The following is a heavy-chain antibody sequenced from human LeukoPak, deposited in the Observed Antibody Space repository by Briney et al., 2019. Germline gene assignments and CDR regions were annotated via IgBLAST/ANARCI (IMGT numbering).Heavy chain of an antibody. J-gene: IGHJ4*02. D-gene: IGHD5-18*01. CDR2: IYYSGST. CDR3: AREDQYNYGFGAFDY. V-gene: IGHV4-30-4*01. CDR1: GGSISSGDYY. Sequence: SQTLSLTCTVSGGSISSGDYYWSWIRQPPGKGLEWIGYIYYSGSTYYNPSLKSRVTISVDTSKNQFSLKLSSVTAADTAVYYCAREDQYNYGFGAFDYWGQGTLVTVSS.